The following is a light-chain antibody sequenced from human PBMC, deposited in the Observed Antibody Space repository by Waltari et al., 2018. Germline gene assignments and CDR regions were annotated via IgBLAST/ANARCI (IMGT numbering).Light chain of an antibody. J-gene: IGKJ1*01. CDR3: QQRSLWPRT. CDR2: DVY. CDR1: QAISTD. Sequence: EIVLTQSPATLSLSPGDTGTLSCRASQAISTDLAWYQHRPGQSPRLLVYDVYNRAAGIPPRFSGSGSGTDFTLTISSLEPEDLAVYFCQQRSLWPRTFGPGTKVEI. V-gene: IGKV3-11*01.